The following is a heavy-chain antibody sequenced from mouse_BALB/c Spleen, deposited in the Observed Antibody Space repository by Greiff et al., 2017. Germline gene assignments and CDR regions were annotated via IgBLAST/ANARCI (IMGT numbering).Heavy chain of an antibody. CDR3: ARPSTAWYFDV. D-gene: IGHD1-2*01. V-gene: IGHV1-39*01. CDR1: GYSFTDYI. Sequence: VQLQQTGPELVKPGASVKISCKASGYSFTDYIMLWVKQSHGKSLEWIGNINPYYGSTSYNLKFKGKATLTVDKSSSTAYMQLNSLTSEDSAVYYCARPSTAWYFDVWGAGTTVTVSS. J-gene: IGHJ1*01. CDR2: INPYYGST.